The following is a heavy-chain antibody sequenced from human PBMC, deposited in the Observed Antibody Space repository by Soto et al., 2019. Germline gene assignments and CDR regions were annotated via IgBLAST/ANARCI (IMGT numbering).Heavy chain of an antibody. CDR3: AREEAGAFDI. CDR1: GVSMSSVGYY. Sequence: QVQLQESGPGLVKPSQTLSLTCTVSGVSMSSVGYYWTWIRQHPEKGLEWIGYTYYSGSTYYNPSLKSRLTISVDTSKNQFSLRLSSVTAADTAVYYCAREEAGAFDIWGQGTMVTVSS. J-gene: IGHJ3*02. CDR2: TYYSGST. D-gene: IGHD3-10*01. V-gene: IGHV4-31*03.